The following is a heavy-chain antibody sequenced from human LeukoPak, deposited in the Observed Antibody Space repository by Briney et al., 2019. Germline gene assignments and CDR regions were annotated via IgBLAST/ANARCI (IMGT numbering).Heavy chain of an antibody. CDR3: ARCRDGYNFDY. Sequence: GGSLRLSCAAPGFTVSSNYMNWVRQAPGKGLEWVSVIYTDDNTYYADSVKGRFTISRDNSKNTVYLQMNSLRADDTAVYYCARCRDGYNFDYWGRGTLVTVSS. J-gene: IGHJ4*02. CDR1: GFTVSSNY. V-gene: IGHV3-53*01. D-gene: IGHD5-24*01. CDR2: IYTDDNT.